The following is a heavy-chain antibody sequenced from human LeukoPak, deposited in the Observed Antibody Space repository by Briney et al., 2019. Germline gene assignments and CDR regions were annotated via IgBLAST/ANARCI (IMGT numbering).Heavy chain of an antibody. D-gene: IGHD1-1*01. CDR3: TRDRGAYNLYDY. J-gene: IGHJ4*02. CDR2: NGSKAYGETA. Sequence: GGSLRLSCTASGFTFGDYAMSWIRQAPGKGLEWVGFNGSKAYGETADYAASVKGRFTISRDDSKAIAYLQMNSLKTEDTAVYHCTRDRGAYNLYDYWGQGTLVTVSS. CDR1: GFTFGDYA. V-gene: IGHV3-49*03.